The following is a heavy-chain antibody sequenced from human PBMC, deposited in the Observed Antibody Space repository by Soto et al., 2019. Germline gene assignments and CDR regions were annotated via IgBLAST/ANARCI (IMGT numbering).Heavy chain of an antibody. D-gene: IGHD1-26*01. CDR3: AAGSVVGWELPLPFDY. V-gene: IGHV1-58*02. CDR1: GFTFTSSA. CDR2: IVVGSGNT. J-gene: IGHJ4*02. Sequence: QMQLVQSGPEVKKPGTSVKVSCKASGFTFTSSAMQWVRQARGQRLEWIGWIVVGSGNTNYAQKFQERVTITRDMXTXXAYMELSSLRSEDTAVYYCAAGSVVGWELPLPFDYWGQGTLVTVSS.